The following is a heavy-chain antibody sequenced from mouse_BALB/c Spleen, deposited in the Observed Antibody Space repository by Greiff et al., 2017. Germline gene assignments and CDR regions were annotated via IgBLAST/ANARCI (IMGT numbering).Heavy chain of an antibody. D-gene: IGHD2-1*01. CDR2: IDPENGNT. CDR3: ALYGNYSLGY. Sequence: DVKLVESGAELVRPGALVKLSCKASGFNIKDYYMHWVKQRPEQGLEWIGWIDPENGNTIYDPKFQGKASITADTSSNTAYLQLSSLTSEDTAVYYCALYGNYSLGYWGQGTTLTVSS. V-gene: IGHV14-1*02. CDR1: GFNIKDYY. J-gene: IGHJ2*01.